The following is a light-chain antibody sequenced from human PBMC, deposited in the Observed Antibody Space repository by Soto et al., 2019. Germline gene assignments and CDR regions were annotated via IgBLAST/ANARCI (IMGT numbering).Light chain of an antibody. CDR1: QSFSSSY. Sequence: EIVLTQSPGTLSLSPGERATLSCRASQSFSSSYLAWYQQKPGQAPRLLIYGASSRATGIPDRFSGSGSGTDFPLTISSLEPEDFAVYYCQHYGSALVTFGPGTKVDVK. J-gene: IGKJ3*01. CDR2: GAS. V-gene: IGKV3-20*01. CDR3: QHYGSALVT.